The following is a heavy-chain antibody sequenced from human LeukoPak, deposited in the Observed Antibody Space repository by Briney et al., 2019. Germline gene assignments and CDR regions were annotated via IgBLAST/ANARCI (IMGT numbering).Heavy chain of an antibody. J-gene: IGHJ6*02. CDR3: ARESVGYCSSTSCRTSQPYYYYYGMDV. V-gene: IGHV3-48*03. Sequence: GGSLRLSCAASGFTFGSYEMNWVRQAPGQGLEWVSYISSSGSTIYYADSVKGRFTISRDNAKNSLYLQMNSLRAEDTAVYYCARESVGYCSSTSCRTSQPYYYYYGMDVWGQGTTVTVSS. CDR2: ISSSGSTI. CDR1: GFTFGSYE. D-gene: IGHD2-2*01.